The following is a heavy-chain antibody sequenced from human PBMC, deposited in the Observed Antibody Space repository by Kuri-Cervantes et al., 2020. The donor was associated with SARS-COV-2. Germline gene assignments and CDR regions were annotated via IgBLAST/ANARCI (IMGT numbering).Heavy chain of an antibody. CDR3: ARGSTTSRYYFDY. V-gene: IGHV4-31*02. Sequence: SCNVPGDSIGNGKYYWSWIRQRPGKGLEWIGYIYYTGGTYYSPSLNSRVTISVDTFKNQFSLKMTSLTAADTAFYFCARGSTTSRYYFDYWGLGTLVTVSS. CDR1: GDSIGNGKYY. D-gene: IGHD2/OR15-2a*01. CDR2: IYYTGGT. J-gene: IGHJ4*02.